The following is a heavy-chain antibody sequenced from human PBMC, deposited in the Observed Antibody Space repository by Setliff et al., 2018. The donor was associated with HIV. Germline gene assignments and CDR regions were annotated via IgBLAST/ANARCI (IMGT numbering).Heavy chain of an antibody. CDR3: ARGDPWFGELLSYYYYGMDV. CDR2: INPNSGGT. J-gene: IGHJ6*02. CDR1: GYTFTSDY. Sequence: AASVKVSCKASGYTFTSDYIHWVRQAPGQGLEWMGWINPNSGGTNYAQKFQGRVTMTRDTSISTAYMELSRLRSDDTAVYYCARGDPWFGELLSYYYYGMDVWGQGTTVTVSS. V-gene: IGHV1-2*02. D-gene: IGHD3-10*01.